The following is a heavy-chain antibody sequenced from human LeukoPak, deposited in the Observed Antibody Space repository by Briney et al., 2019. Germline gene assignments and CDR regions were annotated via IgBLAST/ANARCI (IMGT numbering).Heavy chain of an antibody. CDR1: GFTFGDYV. D-gene: IGHD5-18*01. Sequence: PGRSLRLSCTASGFTFGDYVMSWVRQAPGKGLEWVGFIRSKAYGGTTEYAASVKGRFTISRDDSKSIAYLQMNSLKTEDTAVYYCGCGYSYGTDAFDIWGQGTMVTVSS. J-gene: IGHJ3*02. CDR2: IRSKAYGGTT. V-gene: IGHV3-49*04. CDR3: GCGYSYGTDAFDI.